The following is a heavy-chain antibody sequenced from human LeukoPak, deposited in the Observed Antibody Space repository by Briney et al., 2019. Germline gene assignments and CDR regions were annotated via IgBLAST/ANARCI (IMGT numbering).Heavy chain of an antibody. CDR2: IYSGGST. V-gene: IGHV3-66*02. CDR1: GFTVSSNY. Sequence: PGGSLRLSCAASGFTVSSNYMSWVRQAPGKGLEWVSVIYSGGSTYYADSVKGRFTISRDNSKNTLYLQMNSLRAEDTAVYYCAREGLGATPRSPYYYYGMDVWGQGTTVTVSS. J-gene: IGHJ6*02. D-gene: IGHD1-26*01. CDR3: AREGLGATPRSPYYYYGMDV.